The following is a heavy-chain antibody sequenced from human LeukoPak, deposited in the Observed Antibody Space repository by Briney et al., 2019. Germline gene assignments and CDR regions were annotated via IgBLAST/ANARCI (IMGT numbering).Heavy chain of an antibody. Sequence: GGSLGLSCAASGFTFDDYAMHWVRQAPGKGLEWVSLISWDGGSTYYADSVKGRFTISRDNSKNSLYLQMNSLRAEDTALYYCAKDSVDFWSGSYMDVWGKGTTVTVSS. D-gene: IGHD3-3*01. CDR2: ISWDGGST. CDR1: GFTFDDYA. V-gene: IGHV3-43D*03. CDR3: AKDSVDFWSGSYMDV. J-gene: IGHJ6*03.